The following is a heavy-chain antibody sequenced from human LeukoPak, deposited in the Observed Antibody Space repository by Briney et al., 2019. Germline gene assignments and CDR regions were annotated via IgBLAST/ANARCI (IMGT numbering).Heavy chain of an antibody. CDR3: ARDSSDAFDI. J-gene: IGHJ3*02. CDR1: GYTFSNYG. Sequence: ASVKVSCKASGYTFSNYGIGWVRQAPRQGLEWMGWISVYNGQTNYAQKFQGRVTMTADTSTATAYMELSSLRSEDTAVYYCARDSSDAFDIWGQGTMVTVSS. CDR2: ISVYNGQT. D-gene: IGHD2-2*01. V-gene: IGHV1-18*01.